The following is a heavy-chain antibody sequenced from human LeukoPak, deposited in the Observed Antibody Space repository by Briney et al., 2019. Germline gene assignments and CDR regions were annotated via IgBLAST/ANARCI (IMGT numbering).Heavy chain of an antibody. D-gene: IGHD6-13*01. CDR2: INSDGSST. J-gene: IGHJ4*02. Sequence: GGSLRLSCAAPGFTFSSYWMHWVRQAPGKGLVWVSRINSDGSSTSYADSVKGRFTISRDNAKNTLYLQMNSLRAEDTAVYYCARDGGIALPFDYWGQGTLVTVSS. CDR1: GFTFSSYW. CDR3: ARDGGIALPFDY. V-gene: IGHV3-74*01.